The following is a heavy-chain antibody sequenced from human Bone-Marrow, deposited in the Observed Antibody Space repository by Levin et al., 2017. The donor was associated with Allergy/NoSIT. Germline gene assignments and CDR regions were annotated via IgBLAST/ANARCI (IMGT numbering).Heavy chain of an antibody. D-gene: IGHD4-17*01. CDR1: GGSINSYY. CDR3: ARRKLDYSDNAFDY. V-gene: IGHV4-59*08. CDR2: IYYSGST. J-gene: IGHJ4*02. Sequence: KASETLSLMCTVSGGSINSYYWSWIRQPPGKGLEWIGFIYYSGSTNYNPSLKSRVTMSVDTSKNQFSLKLSSVTAADTAVYYCARRKLDYSDNAFDYWGQGTLVTVSS.